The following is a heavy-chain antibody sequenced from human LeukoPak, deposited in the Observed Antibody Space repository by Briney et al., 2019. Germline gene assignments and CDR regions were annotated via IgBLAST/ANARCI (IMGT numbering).Heavy chain of an antibody. V-gene: IGHV3-21*01. Sequence: GGSLRLSCAASGFTFTSYNMNWVRQAPGKGLEWVSSITSSSSYIYYADSVKGRFTISRDNSKNTLYLQMNSLRPEDTAVYYCAKGISTTRTIDYWGQGTLVTVSS. CDR1: GFTFTSYN. D-gene: IGHD2-2*01. J-gene: IGHJ4*02. CDR3: AKGISTTRTIDY. CDR2: ITSSSSYI.